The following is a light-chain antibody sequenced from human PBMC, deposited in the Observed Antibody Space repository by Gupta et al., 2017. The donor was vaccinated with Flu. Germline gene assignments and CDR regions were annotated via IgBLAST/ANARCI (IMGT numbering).Light chain of an antibody. V-gene: IGKV3-11*01. CDR3: QQRSNWPPFT. J-gene: IGKJ3*01. CDR1: QSVSSY. CDR2: DAS. Sequence: EIVLTQSPATLSLSPGERATLSCRASQSVSSYLAWYQQKPGQAPRLLIYDASNRATGITARFSGSGSGTELTLTISSREPEDFAVYYCQQRSNWPPFTFGPGTNVDIK.